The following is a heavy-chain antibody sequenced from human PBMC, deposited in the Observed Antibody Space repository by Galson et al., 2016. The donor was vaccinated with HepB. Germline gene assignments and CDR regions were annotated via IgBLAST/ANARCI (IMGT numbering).Heavy chain of an antibody. CDR3: VTGRGWLPDY. V-gene: IGHV4-4*08. CDR1: GDSISSYY. Sequence: SETLSLTCTVSGDSISSYYCNWVRQAPGKGLAWIGYIHTSWSTKYSPSLKSRYTISLDTSKNQFTLNLSSVTAADTAVYYCVTGRGWLPDYWGQGTLVTVSS. J-gene: IGHJ4*02. D-gene: IGHD3-10*01. CDR2: IHTSWST.